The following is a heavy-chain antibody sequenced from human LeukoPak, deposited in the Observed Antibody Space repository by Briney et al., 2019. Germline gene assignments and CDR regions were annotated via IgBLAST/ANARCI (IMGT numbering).Heavy chain of an antibody. V-gene: IGHV4-31*03. CDR2: IYHSGFT. J-gene: IGHJ4*02. D-gene: IGHD3-16*01. CDR3: ARGIGAADF. CDR1: GASISTDGYY. Sequence: PSETLSLTCNVSGASISTDGYYWSWIRQHPGQGLEWIGYIYHSGFTYDNPSLKSRLAISVDTSKNQFSLKLSSVTVAETAEYYCARGIGAADFWGQGILVTVSS.